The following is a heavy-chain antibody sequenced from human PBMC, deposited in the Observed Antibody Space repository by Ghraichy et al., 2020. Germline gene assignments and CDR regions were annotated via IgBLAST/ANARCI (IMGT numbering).Heavy chain of an antibody. J-gene: IGHJ4*02. CDR2: IYYSGST. D-gene: IGHD4-17*01. Sequence: SETLSLTCTVSGGSISSYYWSWIRQPPGKGLEWIGYIYYSGSTNYNPSLKSRVTISVDTSKNQFSLKLSSVTAADTAVYYCARHSFPTGYGDVDYFDYWGQGTLVTVSS. V-gene: IGHV4-59*08. CDR1: GGSISSYY. CDR3: ARHSFPTGYGDVDYFDY.